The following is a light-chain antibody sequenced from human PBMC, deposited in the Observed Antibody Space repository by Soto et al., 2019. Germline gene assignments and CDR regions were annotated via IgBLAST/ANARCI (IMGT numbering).Light chain of an antibody. V-gene: IGKV1-27*01. Sequence: DIPMTQSPSSLSASVGDRVTITCRASQDVRHYLAWYQQKPGRVPQLLIYATSTLHSGVPSRFSGSGSGAYFTLTINSLQPEDVATYYCQHYIRAPYTFGQGTKLEI. CDR1: QDVRHY. CDR2: ATS. CDR3: QHYIRAPYT. J-gene: IGKJ2*01.